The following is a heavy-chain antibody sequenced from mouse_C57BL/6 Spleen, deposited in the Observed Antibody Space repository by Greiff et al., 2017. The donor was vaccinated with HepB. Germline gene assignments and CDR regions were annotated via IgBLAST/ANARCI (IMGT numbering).Heavy chain of an antibody. Sequence: QVQLQQSGAELVKPGASVKISCKASGYAFSSYCMNWVKQRPGKGLEWIGQIYPGDGDTNYNGKFKGKATMTADKSSSTACMQLTGLDSEDSAVYSGAGAATGARDFGGRGTGTTVT. CDR2: IYPGDGDT. CDR1: GYAFSSYC. J-gene: IGHJ1*03. V-gene: IGHV1-80*01. CDR3: AGAATGARDFGG. D-gene: IGHD3-2*02.